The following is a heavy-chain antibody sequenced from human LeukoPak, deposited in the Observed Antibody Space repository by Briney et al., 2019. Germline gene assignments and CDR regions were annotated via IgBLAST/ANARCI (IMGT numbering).Heavy chain of an antibody. D-gene: IGHD7-27*01. CDR3: ARDGSLGPLYYFDY. CDR2: IIPIFGTA. V-gene: IGHV1-69*06. CDR1: GGTFSSYA. J-gene: IGHJ4*02. Sequence: GSSVKVSCMASGGTFSSYAISWVRQAPGQGLEWMGGIIPIFGTANYAQKFQGRVTITADKSTSTAYMELSSLRSEDTAVYYCARDGSLGPLYYFDYWGQGTLVTVSS.